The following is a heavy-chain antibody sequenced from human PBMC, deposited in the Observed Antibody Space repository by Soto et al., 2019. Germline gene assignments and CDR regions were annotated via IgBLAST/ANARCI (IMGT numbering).Heavy chain of an antibody. CDR2: IYYSGST. Sequence: PSETLSLTCSVSGGSISSSSYYWGWIRQPPGKGLEWIGSIYYSGSTYYNPSLKSRVTISVDTSTNQFSLKLSSVPAADTAVSYGARPRDRTWFDPWGPGTLVTVYS. CDR3: ARPRDRTWFDP. CDR1: GGSISSSSYY. J-gene: IGHJ5*02. D-gene: IGHD3-16*02. V-gene: IGHV4-39*01.